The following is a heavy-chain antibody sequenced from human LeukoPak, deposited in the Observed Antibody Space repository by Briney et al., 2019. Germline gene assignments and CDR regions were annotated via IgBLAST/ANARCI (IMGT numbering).Heavy chain of an antibody. V-gene: IGHV4-59*02. Sequence: SETLSLTCTVSGGSVSSYYWGWIRQSPGKRLEWIGYIYNTVDTTYNPSLESRITISLDMSNKRFSLRLSSVTAADTAVYYCARRRYYDSTGYNPSYYFDSWGQGILVTVSS. J-gene: IGHJ4*03. CDR2: IYNTVDT. CDR1: GGSVSSYY. CDR3: ARRRYYDSTGYNPSYYFDS. D-gene: IGHD3-22*01.